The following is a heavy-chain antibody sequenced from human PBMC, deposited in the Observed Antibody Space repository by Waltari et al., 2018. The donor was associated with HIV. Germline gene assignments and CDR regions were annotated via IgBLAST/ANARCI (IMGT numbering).Heavy chain of an antibody. Sequence: EVQLVESGGGLVQPGRSLRLSCAASGFTFDDYAMHWVRQAPGKGLEWVSGISWNSGSIGYADSVKGRFTISRDNAKNSLYLQMNSLRAEDTALYYCAKAGNSPYYYDSSGYYYVWYFDLWGRGTLVTVSS. CDR3: AKAGNSPYYYDSSGYYYVWYFDL. D-gene: IGHD3-22*01. J-gene: IGHJ2*01. V-gene: IGHV3-9*01. CDR1: GFTFDDYA. CDR2: ISWNSGSI.